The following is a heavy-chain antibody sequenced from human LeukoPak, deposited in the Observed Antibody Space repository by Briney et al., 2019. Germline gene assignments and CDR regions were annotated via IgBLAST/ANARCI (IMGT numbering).Heavy chain of an antibody. CDR1: GYTFTGYY. CDR2: INPNSGGT. J-gene: IGHJ4*02. Sequence: ASVKVSCKASGYTFTGYYMHWARQAPGQGLEWMGWINPNSGGTNYAQKFQGRVTMTRDTSISTAYMELSRLRSDDTAVYYCARDFYYDSSGYSFDYWGQGTLVTVSS. CDR3: ARDFYYDSSGYSFDY. D-gene: IGHD3-22*01. V-gene: IGHV1-2*02.